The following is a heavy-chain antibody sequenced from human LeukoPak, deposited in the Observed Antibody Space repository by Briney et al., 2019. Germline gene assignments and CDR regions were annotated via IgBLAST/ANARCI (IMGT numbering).Heavy chain of an antibody. CDR3: ARRNRQWLGKGFDY. Sequence: ASVKVSCKASGYTFTGYYMHWVRQAPGQGLEWMGWINTNTGNPTYAQGFTGRFVFSLDTSVSTAYLQISSLKAEDTAVYYCARRNRQWLGKGFDYWGQGTLVTVSS. J-gene: IGHJ4*02. V-gene: IGHV7-4-1*02. D-gene: IGHD6-19*01. CDR2: INTNTGNP. CDR1: GYTFTGYY.